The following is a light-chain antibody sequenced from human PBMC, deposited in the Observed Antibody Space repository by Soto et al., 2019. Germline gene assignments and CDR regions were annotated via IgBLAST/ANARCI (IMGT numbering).Light chain of an antibody. J-gene: IGKJ1*01. CDR3: HHYHNWPPEGT. Sequence: EIVMTQSPATLSVSPAEIATLSFMASQGVSSNLAWYQQKPGQAPRLLIYDASTRPTGIPARFSGSGSGTEFTLTISSLQSEDFAVYYCHHYHNWPPEGTFGQGTNVDIK. V-gene: IGKV3-15*01. CDR1: QGVSSN. CDR2: DAS.